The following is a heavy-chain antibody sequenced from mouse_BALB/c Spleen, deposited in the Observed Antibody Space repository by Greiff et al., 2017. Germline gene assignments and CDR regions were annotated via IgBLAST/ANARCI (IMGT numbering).Heavy chain of an antibody. D-gene: IGHD1-1*01. Sequence: VQRVESGGDLVKPGGSLKLSCAASGFTFSSYGMSWVRQTPDKRLEWVGTISSGGSYTYYPDSVKGRFTMSRDNAKNTLYLQMSRLKSEDTAMYYCASPVSSPDYAMDYWGQGTSVTVSS. CDR2: ISSGGSYT. CDR1: GFTFSSYG. V-gene: IGHV5-6*01. CDR3: ASPVSSPDYAMDY. J-gene: IGHJ4*01.